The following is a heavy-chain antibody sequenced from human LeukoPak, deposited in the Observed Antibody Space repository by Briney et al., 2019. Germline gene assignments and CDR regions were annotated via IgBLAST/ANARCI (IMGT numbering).Heavy chain of an antibody. Sequence: GGSLRLSCAASGFTFSSYSMNWVRQAPGKGLEWVSYITRSSSARYYADSVKGRFTISRDNAKNSLYLQMSSLRAEDTAVYYCATQWELHPAFWGQGTLVTVSS. CDR3: ATQWELHPAF. CDR2: ITRSSSAR. J-gene: IGHJ4*02. V-gene: IGHV3-48*01. D-gene: IGHD1-26*01. CDR1: GFTFSSYS.